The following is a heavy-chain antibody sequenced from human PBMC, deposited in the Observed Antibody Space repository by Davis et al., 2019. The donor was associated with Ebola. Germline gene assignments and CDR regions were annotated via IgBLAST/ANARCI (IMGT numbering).Heavy chain of an antibody. Sequence: GESLKISCAASGFIFSRYAMHWVRQAPGKGLEWLAVISYDGSNEYYAVSVKGRFIVSRDNSKNTLSLQMNSLRGEDTAVYYCARGYCQGVHCYSEAFDIWGQGTVVTVSS. CDR2: ISYDGSNE. CDR3: ARGYCQGVHCYSEAFDI. D-gene: IGHD2-15*01. J-gene: IGHJ3*02. CDR1: GFIFSRYA. V-gene: IGHV3-30-3*01.